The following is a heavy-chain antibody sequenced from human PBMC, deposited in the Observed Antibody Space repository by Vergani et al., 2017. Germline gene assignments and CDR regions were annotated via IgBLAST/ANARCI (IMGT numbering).Heavy chain of an antibody. CDR3: ARDGAGTIGFDY. Sequence: EVHLVESGGGLVQPGRSLRLSCSGSGFTLGDYAMTWVRQAPGKGLEWVSRVGFDGSYTVYADSVKGRFTISKDSAMTTVHLQMTNVRAEDTAVYFCARDGAGTIGFDYWGPGILVTVSS. J-gene: IGHJ4*02. CDR1: GFTLGDYA. CDR2: VGFDGSYT. V-gene: IGHV3-74*01. D-gene: IGHD1-26*01.